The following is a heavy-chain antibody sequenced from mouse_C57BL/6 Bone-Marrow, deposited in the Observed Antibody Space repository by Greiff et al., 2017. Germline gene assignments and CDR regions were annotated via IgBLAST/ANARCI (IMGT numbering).Heavy chain of an antibody. CDR1: GYTFTNYW. CDR2: MHPNGGSP. CDR3: ARSYAYDDYTMDY. J-gene: IGHJ4*01. V-gene: IGHV1-64*01. Sequence: QVQLKQPGVELVKPGASVKLSCKASGYTFTNYWMHWVKQRPGQGLEWIGMMHPNGGSPDYNEKFKSEATLSVDKSSRTAYMELSSLTSEDSAVYYCARSYAYDDYTMDYWGQGTSVTVSS. D-gene: IGHD2-2*01.